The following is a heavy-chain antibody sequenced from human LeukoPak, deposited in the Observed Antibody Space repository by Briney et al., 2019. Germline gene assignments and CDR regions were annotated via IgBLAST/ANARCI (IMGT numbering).Heavy chain of an antibody. CDR2: IYYSGST. V-gene: IGHV4-30-4*08. Sequence: KPSETLSLTCTVSGGSISSYYWSWIRQPPGKGLEWIGYIYYSGSTYYNPSLKSRVTISVDTSKNQFSLKLSSVTAADTAVYYCARVRRYGIYFDYWGQGTLVTVSS. J-gene: IGHJ4*02. D-gene: IGHD4-23*01. CDR1: GGSISSYY. CDR3: ARVRRYGIYFDY.